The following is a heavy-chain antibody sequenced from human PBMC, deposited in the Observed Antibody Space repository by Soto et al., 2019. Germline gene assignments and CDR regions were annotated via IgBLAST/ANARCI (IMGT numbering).Heavy chain of an antibody. CDR3: AREGVTTRYYYGMDV. V-gene: IGHV3-21*01. D-gene: IGHD4-17*01. Sequence: GGSLRLSCAASGFTFSSYSMNWVRQAPGKGLEWVSSISSSSSYIYYADSVKGRFTISRDNAKNSLYLQMNSLRAEDTAVYYCAREGVTTRYYYGMDVWGQGTTVTVFS. CDR2: ISSSSSYI. J-gene: IGHJ6*02. CDR1: GFTFSSYS.